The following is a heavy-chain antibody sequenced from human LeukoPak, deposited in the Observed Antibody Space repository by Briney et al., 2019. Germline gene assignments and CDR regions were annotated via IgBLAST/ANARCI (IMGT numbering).Heavy chain of an antibody. CDR2: IKQDGSEK. Sequence: GGSLRLSCAASGFTFSSYWMSWVRQAPGKGLEWVANIKQDGSEKYYVDSVKGRFTISRDNARNSLYLQMNSLTAEDTAVYYCARDPYSGAYGDTYYYFVDVWGKGTTVTISS. V-gene: IGHV3-7*01. CDR1: GFTFSSYW. CDR3: ARDPYSGAYGDTYYYFVDV. J-gene: IGHJ6*03. D-gene: IGHD1-26*01.